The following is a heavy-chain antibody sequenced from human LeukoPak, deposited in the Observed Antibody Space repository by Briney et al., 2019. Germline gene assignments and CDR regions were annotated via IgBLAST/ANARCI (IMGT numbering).Heavy chain of an antibody. CDR1: GYTFNNYP. D-gene: IGHD1-26*01. CDR2: INVCNGDT. CDR3: AKNSDRSYFSFDY. Sequence: ASVKVSCKASGYTFNNYPVHWVRQAPGQRLEWMGRINVCNGDTKYSQKFQGRVTITRDTSANTAYMELSSLRSEDTAVYYCAKNSDRSYFSFDYWGQGTLVTVSS. J-gene: IGHJ4*02. V-gene: IGHV1-3*01.